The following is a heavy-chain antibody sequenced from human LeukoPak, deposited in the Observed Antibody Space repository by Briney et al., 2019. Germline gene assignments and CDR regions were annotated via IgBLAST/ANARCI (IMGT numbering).Heavy chain of an antibody. CDR1: GFPFSSYW. Sequence: QPGGSLRLSCVASGFPFSSYWMTWVRQAPGKGLEWVANIKQDGSKKSYVDSVKGRFTISRDNAKNSLYLQMNCLRAGDTAIYYCTRVGYIDEGIDYWGQGTLVTVSS. CDR2: IKQDGSKK. CDR3: TRVGYIDEGIDY. V-gene: IGHV3-7*04. D-gene: IGHD5-24*01. J-gene: IGHJ4*02.